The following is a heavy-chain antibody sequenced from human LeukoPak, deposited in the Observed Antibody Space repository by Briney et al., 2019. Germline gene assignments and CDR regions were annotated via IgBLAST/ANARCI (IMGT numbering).Heavy chain of an antibody. V-gene: IGHV3-74*01. CDR3: ARGRGGSYHY. CDR2: INTDGSTT. Sequence: GGSLRLSCAASGFTFSNDWMPWVRQAPGKGLVWVSRINTDGSTTTYADSVKGRFTNSRDNAKNTLYLQMNSLRVEDTAVYYCARGRGGSYHYWGQGTLVTVSS. J-gene: IGHJ4*02. D-gene: IGHD1-26*01. CDR1: GFTFSNDW.